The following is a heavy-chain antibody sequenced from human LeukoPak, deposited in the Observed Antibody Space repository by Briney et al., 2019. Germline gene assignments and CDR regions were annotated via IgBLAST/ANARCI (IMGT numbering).Heavy chain of an antibody. CDR3: ARAPGYSSSWYYFDY. Sequence: GGSLRLSCAAFGFTVSSNYMSWVRQAPGKGLEWVSVIYSGGSTYYADSVKGRFTISRDNSKNTLYLQMNSLRAEDTAVYYCARAPGYSSSWYYFDYWGQGTLVTVSS. V-gene: IGHV3-66*01. D-gene: IGHD6-13*01. J-gene: IGHJ4*02. CDR2: IYSGGST. CDR1: GFTVSSNY.